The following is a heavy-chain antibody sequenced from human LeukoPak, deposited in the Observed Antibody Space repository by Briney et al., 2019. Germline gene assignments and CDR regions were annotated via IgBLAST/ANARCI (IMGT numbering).Heavy chain of an antibody. CDR3: ARDVYYYDSSGYYYH. V-gene: IGHV1-2*06. CDR1: GYTFTGYY. D-gene: IGHD3-22*01. Sequence: ASVKVSCKASGYTFTGYYMHWVRQAPGQGLEWMGRINPNSGGTNYAQKFQGRVTMTRDTSISTAYMELSRLRSDDTAVYYCARDVYYYDSSGYYYHWGQGTLVTVSS. J-gene: IGHJ5*02. CDR2: INPNSGGT.